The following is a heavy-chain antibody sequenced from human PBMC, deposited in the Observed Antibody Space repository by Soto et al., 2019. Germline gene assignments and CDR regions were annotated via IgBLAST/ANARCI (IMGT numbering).Heavy chain of an antibody. CDR2: ISSSSSYT. V-gene: IGHV3-11*05. D-gene: IGHD2-2*01. Sequence: QVQLVESGGGLVKPGGSLRLSCAASGFTFSDYYMSWIRQAPGKGLEWVSYISSSSSYTNYADSVKGRFTISRDNAKNSLYLQMNSLRAEDTAVYYCARAVVPAAMPDYWGQGTLVTVSS. CDR3: ARAVVPAAMPDY. CDR1: GFTFSDYY. J-gene: IGHJ4*02.